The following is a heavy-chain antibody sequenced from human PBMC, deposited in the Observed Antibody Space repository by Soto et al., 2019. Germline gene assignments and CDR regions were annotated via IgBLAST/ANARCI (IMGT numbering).Heavy chain of an antibody. D-gene: IGHD3-10*01. CDR1: GFTFSTYA. J-gene: IGHJ5*02. CDR2: ITGSGGKT. Sequence: EVQLLESGGGLVQPGGSLRLSCAASGFTFSTYAMSWVRQAPGKGLEWVSTITGSGGKTFYADSVKGRFTISRDNSKNTLSLQMNSLRAEDTALYYCATEAPLHPRDWFDPWGQGPLVTVSS. CDR3: ATEAPLHPRDWFDP. V-gene: IGHV3-23*01.